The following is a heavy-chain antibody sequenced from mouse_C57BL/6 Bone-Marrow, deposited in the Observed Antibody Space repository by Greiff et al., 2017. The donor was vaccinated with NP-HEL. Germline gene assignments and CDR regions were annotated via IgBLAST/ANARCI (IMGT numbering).Heavy chain of an antibody. CDR3: ARPGPRRDAMDY. V-gene: IGHV5-17*01. Sequence: EVKLVESGGGLVKPGGSLKLSCAASGFTFSDYGMHWVRQAPEKGLEWVAYISSGSSTTYYEDTVKGRFTLSRDNAKNTLFLQMTSLRSEDTAMYYCARPGPRRDAMDYWGQGTSVTVSS. CDR1: GFTFSDYG. D-gene: IGHD2-12*01. CDR2: ISSGSSTT. J-gene: IGHJ4*01.